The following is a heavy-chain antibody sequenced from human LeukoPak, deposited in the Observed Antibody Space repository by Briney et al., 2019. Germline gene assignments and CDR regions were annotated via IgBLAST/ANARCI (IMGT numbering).Heavy chain of an antibody. D-gene: IGHD3-22*01. CDR1: GGSISSSSYY. CDR2: VYYKGST. V-gene: IGHV4-39*07. J-gene: IGHJ4*02. Sequence: SETLSLTCTVSGGSISSSSYYWGWIRQPPGKGLEWIGSVYYKGSTYYIPSLKSRVTISVDTSKNQFSLKLSSVTAADTAMYYCARGGRYYYDSSGLNDYWGQGTLVTVSS. CDR3: ARGGRYYYDSSGLNDY.